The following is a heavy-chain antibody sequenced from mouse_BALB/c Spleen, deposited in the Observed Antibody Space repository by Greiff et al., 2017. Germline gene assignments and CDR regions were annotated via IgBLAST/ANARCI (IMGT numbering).Heavy chain of an antibody. CDR3: ARPLYDRGAMDY. CDR2: ISSGGGST. D-gene: IGHD2-3*01. CDR1: GFAFSSYD. V-gene: IGHV5-12-1*01. Sequence: EVKLVESGGGLVKPGGSLKLSCAASGFAFSSYDMSWVRQTPEKRLEWVAYISSGGGSTYYPDTVKGRFTISRDNAKNTLYLQMSSLKSEDTAMYYCARPLYDRGAMDYWGQGTSVTVSS. J-gene: IGHJ4*01.